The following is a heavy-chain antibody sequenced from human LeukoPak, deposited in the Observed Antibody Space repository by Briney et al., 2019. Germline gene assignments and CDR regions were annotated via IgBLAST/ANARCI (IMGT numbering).Heavy chain of an antibody. Sequence: KPSETLSLTCTVPGGSISSHYWSWIRQPPGKGLEWIGYIYYSGSTNYNPSLKSRVTISVDTSKNQFSLKLSSVTAADTAVYYCARYARRYYMDVWGKGTTVTVSS. V-gene: IGHV4-59*11. D-gene: IGHD2-2*01. J-gene: IGHJ6*03. CDR3: ARYARRYYMDV. CDR2: IYYSGST. CDR1: GGSISSHY.